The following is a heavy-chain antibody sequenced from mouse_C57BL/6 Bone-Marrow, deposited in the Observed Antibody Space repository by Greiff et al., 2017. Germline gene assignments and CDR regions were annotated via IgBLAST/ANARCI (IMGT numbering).Heavy chain of an antibody. J-gene: IGHJ3*01. CDR1: GYTFTGYW. CDR3: ARSFYGSWFAY. CDR2: ILPGSGST. D-gene: IGHD1-1*01. Sequence: QFQLQQSGAELMKSGASVTLSCKVTGYTFTGYWIEWVKQRPGHGHEWIGEILPGSGSTNYNEKFKGKATSTADTYPNTAYMQRSSLTTEDSAIYYCARSFYGSWFAYWGQGTLVTVSA. V-gene: IGHV1-9*01.